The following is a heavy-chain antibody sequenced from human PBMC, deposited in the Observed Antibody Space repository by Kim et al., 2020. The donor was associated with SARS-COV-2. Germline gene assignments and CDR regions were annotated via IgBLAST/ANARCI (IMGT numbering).Heavy chain of an antibody. CDR1: GFTVSSNY. CDR3: AREQRITMVRGVIYYYYGMDV. Sequence: GGSLRLSCAASGFTVSSNYMSWVRQAPGKGLEWVSVIYSGGSTYYADSMKGRFTISRDNSKNTLYLQMNSLRAEDTAVYYCAREQRITMVRGVIYYYYGMDVWGQGTTVTVSS. J-gene: IGHJ6*02. V-gene: IGHV3-66*01. D-gene: IGHD3-10*01. CDR2: IYSGGST.